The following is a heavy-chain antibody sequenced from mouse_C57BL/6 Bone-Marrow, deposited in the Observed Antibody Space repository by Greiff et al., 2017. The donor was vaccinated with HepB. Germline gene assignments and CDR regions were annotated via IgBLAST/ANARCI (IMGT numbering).Heavy chain of an antibody. CDR1: GYSFTGYY. J-gene: IGHJ4*01. D-gene: IGHD2-4*01. CDR2: INPSTGGT. CDR3: ARSDYHVRDY. V-gene: IGHV1-42*01. Sequence: EVQLQQSGPELVKPGASVKISCKASGYSFTGYYMNWVKQSPEKSLEWIGEINPSTGGTTYNQKFKAKATLTVDKSSSTAYMQLKSLTSEDSAVYYCARSDYHVRDYWGQGTSVTVSS.